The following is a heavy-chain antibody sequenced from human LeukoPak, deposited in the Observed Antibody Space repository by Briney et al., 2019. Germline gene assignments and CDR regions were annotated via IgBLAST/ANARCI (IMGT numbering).Heavy chain of an antibody. V-gene: IGHV3-23*01. CDR1: GFTFSSNA. Sequence: PGGSLRLSCAASGFTFSSNAMCWVRQAPGKGLEWVSLISGTGGTTYYADSVKGRLTISRDNSKNTLHLQMNSLRVEDTAVYYCAKDAHSGSYFDYWGQGILVTVSS. D-gene: IGHD1-26*01. CDR3: AKDAHSGSYFDY. CDR2: ISGTGGTT. J-gene: IGHJ4*01.